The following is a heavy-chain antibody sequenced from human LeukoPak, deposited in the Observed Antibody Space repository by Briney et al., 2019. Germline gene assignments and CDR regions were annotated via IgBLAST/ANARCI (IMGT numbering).Heavy chain of an antibody. V-gene: IGHV4-39*07. J-gene: IGHJ4*02. Sequence: PSETLSLTCTVSGGSISSSSYYWGWVRQPPGKGLEWIGRIYTSGSTNYNPSLKSRVTMSVDTSKNQFSLKLSSVTAADTAVYYCARGLGLAPYSPLGYWGQGTLVTVSS. D-gene: IGHD2-21*01. CDR2: IYTSGST. CDR3: ARGLGLAPYSPLGY. CDR1: GGSISSSSYY.